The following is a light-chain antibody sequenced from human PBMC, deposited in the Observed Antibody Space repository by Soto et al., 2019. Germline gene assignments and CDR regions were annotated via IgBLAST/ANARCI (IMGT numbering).Light chain of an antibody. V-gene: IGKV3-11*01. J-gene: IGKJ1*01. CDR2: DVS. Sequence: EIVLTQSPATLSLSPGESATLSCRTSQSDSNYLAGYQQKPGQAPRLLIYDVSNRATGIPARFSGGGSETDFTLTISSLEPEDFAVYYCQQRADWPPTWAFGQGTKVDIK. CDR3: QQRADWPPTWA. CDR1: QSDSNY.